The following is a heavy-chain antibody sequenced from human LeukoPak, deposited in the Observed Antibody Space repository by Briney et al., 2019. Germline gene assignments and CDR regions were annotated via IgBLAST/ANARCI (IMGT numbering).Heavy chain of an antibody. CDR2: ISAYNGNT. V-gene: IGHV1-18*01. CDR3: ARTYCSGGSCYSSLYYFDY. D-gene: IGHD2-15*01. J-gene: IGHJ4*02. CDR1: GYTFASYG. Sequence: ASVKVSCKASGYTFASYGISWVRQAPGQGLEWMGWISAYNGNTNYAQKLQGRVTMTTDTSTSTAYMELRSLRSDDTAVYYCARTYCSGGSCYSSLYYFDYWGQGTLVTVSS.